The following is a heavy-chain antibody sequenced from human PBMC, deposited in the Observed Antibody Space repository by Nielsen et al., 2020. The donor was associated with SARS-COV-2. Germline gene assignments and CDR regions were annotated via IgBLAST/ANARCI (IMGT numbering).Heavy chain of an antibody. CDR3: ARVFIKRVVVTRSYYYYGMDV. CDR2: ISSSSSYI. CDR1: GFTFSSYS. V-gene: IGHV3-21*04. D-gene: IGHD3-22*01. Sequence: GESLKISCAASGFTFSSYSMNWVRQAPGKGLEWVSSISSSSSYIYYADSVKGRFTISRDNAKNSLYLRMNSLRAEDTAVYYCARVFIKRVVVTRSYYYYGMDVWGQGTTVTVSS. J-gene: IGHJ6*02.